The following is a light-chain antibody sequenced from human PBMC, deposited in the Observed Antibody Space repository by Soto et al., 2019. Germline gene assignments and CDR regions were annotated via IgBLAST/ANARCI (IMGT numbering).Light chain of an antibody. CDR2: VAS. Sequence: EIVLTQSPATLSLSPGERATLSCRASQSVSKYLAWYQQKPGQAPRLLIHVASNRATGIPARFSGSGSGTDFTLTISSLEPEDFGVYYCQQRSNWPQITFGGGTKVEIK. CDR3: QQRSNWPQIT. V-gene: IGKV3-11*01. CDR1: QSVSKY. J-gene: IGKJ4*01.